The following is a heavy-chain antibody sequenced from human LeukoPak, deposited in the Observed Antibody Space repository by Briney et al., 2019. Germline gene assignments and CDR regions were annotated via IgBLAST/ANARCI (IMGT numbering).Heavy chain of an antibody. J-gene: IGHJ6*03. D-gene: IGHD1-1*01. CDR1: GGSISSFY. CDR2: IHYSGTT. CDR3: ARVSWSPGTSYYYMDV. V-gene: IGHV4-59*01. Sequence: NASETLPLTCTVSGGSISSFYWSWIRQPPGKGLEWIGYIHYSGTTNYNPSLKSRVTISVDTSKNQFSLKLSSVTAADTAVYFCARVSWSPGTSYYYMDVWGKGTTVTVSS.